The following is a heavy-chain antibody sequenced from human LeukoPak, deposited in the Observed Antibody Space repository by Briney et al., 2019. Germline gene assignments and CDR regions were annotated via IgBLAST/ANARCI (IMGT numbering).Heavy chain of an antibody. CDR3: ARSSGWTYYFDY. CDR2: IHTSGTT. CDR1: GGSSSNYF. V-gene: IGHV4-4*07. J-gene: IGHJ4*02. D-gene: IGHD6-19*01. Sequence: SETLSLTCTVSGGSSSNYFCTWLRQSAGAGLECIGRIHTSGTTYYNPSLKSRVTISVDTSKTQFSLKLSSVTAADTAVYYCARSSGWTYYFDYWGQGTLVTVSS.